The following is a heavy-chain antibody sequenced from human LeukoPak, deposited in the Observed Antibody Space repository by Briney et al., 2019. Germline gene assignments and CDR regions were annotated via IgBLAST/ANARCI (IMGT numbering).Heavy chain of an antibody. CDR1: GFTFSSYA. D-gene: IGHD3-22*01. CDR3: AKGGTYYYDKGYNWFDP. J-gene: IGHJ5*02. CDR2: ISGSGGST. V-gene: IGHV3-23*01. Sequence: PGGSLRLSCAASGFTFSSYAMSWVRQAPGKGLEWVSAISGSGGSTYYADSVKGRFTISRDNSKNTLYLQMNSLRAEDTAVYYCAKGGTYYYDKGYNWFDPWGQGTLVTVSS.